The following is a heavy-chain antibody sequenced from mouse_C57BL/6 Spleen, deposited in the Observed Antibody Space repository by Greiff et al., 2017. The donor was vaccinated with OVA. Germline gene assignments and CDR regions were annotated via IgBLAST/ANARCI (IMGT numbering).Heavy chain of an antibody. CDR1: GYTFTSYW. CDR2: IHPNSGST. Sequence: QVQLQQPGAELVKPGASVKLSCKASGYTFTSYWMHWVKQRPGQGLEWIGMIHPNSGSTNYNEKFKSKATLTVDKSSSTAYMQLSSLTSEDSAVDYCARCPHYYAMDYWGQGTSVTVSS. V-gene: IGHV1-64*01. J-gene: IGHJ4*01. CDR3: ARCPHYYAMDY.